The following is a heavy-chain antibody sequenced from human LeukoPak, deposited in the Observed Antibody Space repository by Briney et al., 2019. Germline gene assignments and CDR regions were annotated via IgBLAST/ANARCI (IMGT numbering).Heavy chain of an antibody. CDR1: GGSNSSGDFH. CDR3: ARRYCSTISCLPYDY. J-gene: IGHJ4*02. V-gene: IGHV4-30-4*01. CDR2: IYDSGSI. D-gene: IGHD2-2*01. Sequence: MPSETLSLTCTVSGGSNSSGDFHWSWIRQPPGKGLEWIGSIYDSGSIYYNPSLKSRVTISEDTSKNQFSLKLSSVTAADTAVYYCARRYCSTISCLPYDYWGQGTLVTVSS.